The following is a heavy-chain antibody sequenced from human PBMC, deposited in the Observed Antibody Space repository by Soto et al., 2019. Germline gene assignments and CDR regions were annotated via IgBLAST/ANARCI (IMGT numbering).Heavy chain of an antibody. Sequence: GGSLRLSCAASGFTFSSYGMHWVRQAPGKGLEWVAVISYDGSNKYYADSVKGRFTISRDNSKNTLYLQMNSLRAEDTAVYYCAKDHESSSWYRYYYYGMDVWGQGTTVTVSS. D-gene: IGHD6-13*01. CDR2: ISYDGSNK. V-gene: IGHV3-30*18. CDR3: AKDHESSSWYRYYYYGMDV. CDR1: GFTFSSYG. J-gene: IGHJ6*02.